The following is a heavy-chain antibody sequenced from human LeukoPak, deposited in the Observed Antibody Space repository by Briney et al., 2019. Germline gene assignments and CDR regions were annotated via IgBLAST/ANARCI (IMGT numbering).Heavy chain of an antibody. CDR1: GGSFSGYS. J-gene: IGHJ5*02. CDR3: ARRGYCSSTSCYRVPKGYNWFDP. V-gene: IGHV4-34*01. Sequence: SETLSLTCAVYGGSFSGYSWSWIRQPPGKGLEWIGEINHSGSTNYNPSLKSRVTISVDTSKTQFSLKLSSVTAADTAVYYCARRGYCSSTSCYRVPKGYNWFDPWGQGTLVTVSS. CDR2: INHSGST. D-gene: IGHD2-2*01.